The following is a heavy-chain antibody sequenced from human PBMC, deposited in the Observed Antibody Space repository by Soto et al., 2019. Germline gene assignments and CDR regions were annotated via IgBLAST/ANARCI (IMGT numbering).Heavy chain of an antibody. CDR1: GGSFSGYY. J-gene: IGHJ4*02. CDR3: ARLYSGYESADY. D-gene: IGHD5-12*01. V-gene: IGHV4-34*01. CDR2: INHSGST. Sequence: SETLSLTCAVYGGSFSGYYCSWIRQPPGKGREWIGEINHSGSTNYNPSLKSRVTISVDTAKNQFSLKLSSVSAADTALYYCARLYSGYESADYWGQGTLVTVSS.